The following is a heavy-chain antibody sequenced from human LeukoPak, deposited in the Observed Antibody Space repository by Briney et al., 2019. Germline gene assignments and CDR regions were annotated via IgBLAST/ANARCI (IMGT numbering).Heavy chain of an antibody. CDR3: TTDATWIQLWLPYDY. CDR1: GFTFSNAW. J-gene: IGHJ4*02. V-gene: IGHV3-15*01. CDR2: IKSKTDGGTT. Sequence: GGSLRLSCAASGFTFSNAWMSWVRQAPGKGLEWVGRIKSKTDGGTTDYAAPVKGGFTISRDDSKNTLYLQMNSLKTEDTAAYYCTTDATWIQLWLPYDYWGQGTLVTVSS. D-gene: IGHD5-18*01.